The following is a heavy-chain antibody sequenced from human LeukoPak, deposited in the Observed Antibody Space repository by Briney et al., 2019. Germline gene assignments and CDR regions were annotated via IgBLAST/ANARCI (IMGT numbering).Heavy chain of an antibody. CDR1: GRSISSTSFY. J-gene: IGHJ5*02. CDR2: IYYSGST. Sequence: SETLSLTCTVSGRSISSTSFYWGCIRQPPGKGLEWIGSIYYSGSTYYNPSLKSRVTISVDTSKNQFSLKLSSVTAADTAVYYCARQHYDFANGYFILLDPWGQGTLVTVSS. V-gene: IGHV4-39*01. CDR3: ARQHYDFANGYFILLDP. D-gene: IGHD3-3*01.